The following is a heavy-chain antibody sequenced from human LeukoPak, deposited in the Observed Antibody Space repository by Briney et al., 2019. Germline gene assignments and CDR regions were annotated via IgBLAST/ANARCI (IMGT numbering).Heavy chain of an antibody. CDR3: ARDWPVGYYDSSGKVI. J-gene: IGHJ4*02. CDR1: GGSISSSSYY. Sequence: SETLSLTCTVSGGSISSSSYYWGWIRQPPGKGLEWIGSIYYSGSTYYNPSLKSRVTISVDTSKNQFSLKLSSVTAADTAVYYCARDWPVGYYDSSGKVIWGQGTLVTVSS. V-gene: IGHV4-39*07. D-gene: IGHD3-22*01. CDR2: IYYSGST.